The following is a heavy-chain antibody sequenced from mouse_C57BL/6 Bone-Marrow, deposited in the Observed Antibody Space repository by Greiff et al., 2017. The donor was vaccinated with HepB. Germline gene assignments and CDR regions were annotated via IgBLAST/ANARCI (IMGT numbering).Heavy chain of an antibody. J-gene: IGHJ1*03. CDR2: IYPGSGST. Sequence: QVQLQQPGAELVKPGASVKMSCKASGYTFTSYWITWVKQRPGQGLEWIGDIYPGSGSTNYNEKFKSKAKLTVDTSSSTAYMQLSSLTSEDSAVYYCARGDTTVVATNFDVWGTGTTVTVSS. V-gene: IGHV1-55*01. CDR3: ARGDTTVVATNFDV. D-gene: IGHD1-1*01. CDR1: GYTFTSYW.